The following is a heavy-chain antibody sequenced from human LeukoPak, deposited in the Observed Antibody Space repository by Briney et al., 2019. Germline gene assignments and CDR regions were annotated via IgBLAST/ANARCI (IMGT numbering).Heavy chain of an antibody. V-gene: IGHV1-69*13. J-gene: IGHJ4*02. D-gene: IGHD5-18*01. CDR3: ARDSGYSYGPGYFDY. Sequence: SVKVSCKASGGTFSSYAISWVRQAPGQGLEWMGGIIPIFGTANYAQKFQGRVTITADESTSTAYMELSSLRSEDTAVYYCARDSGYSYGPGYFDYWGQGTLVTVSS. CDR1: GGTFSSYA. CDR2: IIPIFGTA.